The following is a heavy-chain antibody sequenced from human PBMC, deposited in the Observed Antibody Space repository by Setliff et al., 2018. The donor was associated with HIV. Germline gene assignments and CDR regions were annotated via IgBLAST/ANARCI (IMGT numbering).Heavy chain of an antibody. D-gene: IGHD3-22*01. V-gene: IGHV4-39*01. CDR2: INYRGNT. J-gene: IGHJ4*02. CDR3: ATNSDTSGYPPPPFDY. Sequence: SETLSLTCTVSGGSISTSRYYWGWIRQPPGKGLEWIGSINYRGNTYYNPSLKSRAAISVDTSKNQISLKLSSVTAADTAVYYCATNSDTSGYPPPPFDYWGQGTLVTVSS. CDR1: GGSISTSRYY.